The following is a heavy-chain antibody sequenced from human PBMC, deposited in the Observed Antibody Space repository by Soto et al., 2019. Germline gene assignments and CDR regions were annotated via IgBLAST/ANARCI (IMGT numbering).Heavy chain of an antibody. CDR2: ISGSGGNT. CDR3: AKSLVARPYDY. D-gene: IGHD6-6*01. CDR1: GYSISTYW. V-gene: IGHV3-23*01. J-gene: IGHJ4*02. Sequence: GGSLRLSCAASGYSISTYWMSWVRQAPGKGLEWVSAISGSGGNTYYADSVKGRFTISRDNSKNTLYLQMNSLRAEDTAVYYCAKSLVARPYDYWGQGTLVTVSS.